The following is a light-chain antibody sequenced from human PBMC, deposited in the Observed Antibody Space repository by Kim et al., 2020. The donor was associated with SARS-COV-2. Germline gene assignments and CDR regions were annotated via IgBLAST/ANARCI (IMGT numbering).Light chain of an antibody. V-gene: IGKV3-15*01. Sequence: PGERGTLSSRSSQTMNNRLVWYQQKPGQAPRLLIYDATTRATGIPARFIGSGSETDFTLTINGLQSEDFAVYYCQQSNNWPPLTFGQGTKVDIK. J-gene: IGKJ1*01. CDR3: QQSNNWPPLT. CDR2: DAT. CDR1: QTMNNR.